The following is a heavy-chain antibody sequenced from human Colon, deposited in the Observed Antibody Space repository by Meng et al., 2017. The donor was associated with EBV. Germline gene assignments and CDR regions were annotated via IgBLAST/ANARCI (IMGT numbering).Heavy chain of an antibody. D-gene: IGHD2/OR15-2a*01. J-gene: IGHJ4*02. CDR2: FSSDGRK. CDR1: GLSVSSNY. CDR3: ARSTQFTTGRWGCFDC. Sequence: GGGVVRRGGCMGLSWAASGLSVSSNYMNRLRQGPGKGAEEVSVFSSDGRKVYVGAVEGRFTISRDNSRNTLHLPMDSLRVEDTAVYYCARSTQFTTGRWGCFDCWGQGTLVTVPS. V-gene: IGHV3-53*01.